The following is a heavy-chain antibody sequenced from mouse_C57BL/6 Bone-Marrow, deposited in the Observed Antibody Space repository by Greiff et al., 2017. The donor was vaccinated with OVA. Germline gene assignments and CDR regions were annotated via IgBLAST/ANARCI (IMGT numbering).Heavy chain of an antibody. CDR2: ISSGSSTI. D-gene: IGHD1-1*01. CDR3: AREDYYYGSYWYFDV. V-gene: IGHV5-17*01. CDR1: GFTFSDYG. J-gene: IGHJ1*03. Sequence: EVQLVESGGGLVKPGGSLKLSCAASGFTFSDYGMHWVRQAPEKGLEWVAYISSGSSTIYYADTVKGRFTISRDNAKNTLFLQMTSLRSEDTAMYHCAREDYYYGSYWYFDVWGTGTTVTVSS.